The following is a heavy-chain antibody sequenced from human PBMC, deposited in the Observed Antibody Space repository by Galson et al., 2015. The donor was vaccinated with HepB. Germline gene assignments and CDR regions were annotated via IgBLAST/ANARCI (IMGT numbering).Heavy chain of an antibody. CDR3: ARSSSGWYSDYNWFDP. D-gene: IGHD6-19*01. V-gene: IGHV4-34*01. CDR2: INHSGST. CDR1: GGSFSGYY. J-gene: IGHJ5*02. Sequence: ETLSLTCAVYGGSFSGYYWSWIRQPPGKGLEWIGEINHSGSTNYNPSLKSRVTISVDTSKNQFSLKLSSVTAADTAVYYCARSSSGWYSDYNWFDPWGQGTLVTVSS.